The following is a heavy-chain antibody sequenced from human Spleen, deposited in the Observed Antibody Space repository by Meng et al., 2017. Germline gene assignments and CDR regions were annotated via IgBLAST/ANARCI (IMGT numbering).Heavy chain of an antibody. D-gene: IGHD3-16*01. CDR3: ARDSGGDYLDY. CDR1: GFTFSSYA. J-gene: IGHJ4*02. Sequence: SGAASGFTFSSYAMHWVRQAPGKGLEWVAVISYDGSNKYYADSVKGRFTISRDNSKNTLYLQMNSLRAEDTAVYYCARDSGGDYLDYWGQGTLVTVSS. V-gene: IGHV3-30*01. CDR2: ISYDGSNK.